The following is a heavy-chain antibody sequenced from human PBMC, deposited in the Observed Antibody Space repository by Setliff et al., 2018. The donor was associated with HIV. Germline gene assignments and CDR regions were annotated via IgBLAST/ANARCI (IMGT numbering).Heavy chain of an antibody. CDR2: IWYDGSNK. J-gene: IGHJ4*02. CDR3: ARETPNYYDSSGQGLV. Sequence: GGSLRLSCAASGFTFSSYWMHWVRQAPGKGLEWVALIWYDGSNKYYADSVKGRFTISRDNAKNSLYLQMNSLRAEDTAVYYCARETPNYYDSSGQGLVWGQGTLVTVSS. CDR1: GFTFSSYW. V-gene: IGHV3-33*08. D-gene: IGHD3-22*01.